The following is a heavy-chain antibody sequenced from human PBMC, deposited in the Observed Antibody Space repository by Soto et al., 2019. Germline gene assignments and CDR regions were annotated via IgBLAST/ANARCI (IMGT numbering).Heavy chain of an antibody. V-gene: IGHV1-3*01. CDR3: AREGDGFDY. D-gene: IGHD3-16*01. J-gene: IGHJ4*02. CDR2: INAGNGNT. CDR1: GYTFTSYA. Sequence: QVQLVQSGAEVKKPGASVKVSCKASGYTFTSYAMHWVRQAPGQRLEWMGWINAGNGNTKYSQKFQGRVIIIRDTAVGTAYMELSSLRSEDTAVYYCAREGDGFDYWGQGTLVTVSS.